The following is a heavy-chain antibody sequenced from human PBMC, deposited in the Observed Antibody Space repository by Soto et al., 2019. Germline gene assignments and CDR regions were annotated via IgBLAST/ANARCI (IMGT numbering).Heavy chain of an antibody. V-gene: IGHV3-11*01. CDR1: GFSFSDYY. CDR3: ARLAVAGTHYFDN. D-gene: IGHD6-19*01. CDR2: ITHSGSII. J-gene: IGHJ4*02. Sequence: QVQLVESGGGLVKPGGSLRLSCAASGFSFSDYYMSWIRQAPGKGLECVSYITHSGSIIPYADSVKGRFTISRDNTKNSLYLQMNSLRAEDTAVYYCARLAVAGTHYFDNWGQGTLVTVSS.